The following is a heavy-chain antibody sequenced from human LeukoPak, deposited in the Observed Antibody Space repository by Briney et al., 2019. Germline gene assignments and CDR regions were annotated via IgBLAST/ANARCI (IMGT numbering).Heavy chain of an antibody. CDR2: ISSSSSHI. Sequence: GGSLRLSCAASGFTFSSYDMNWVRQAPGKGLEYVSSISSSSSHIYYADSVKGRFTISRDNTKSSLYLQMNSLRAEDMAVYYCARGYCGGDCYGDWGQGTLVTVSS. CDR3: ARGYCGGDCYGD. D-gene: IGHD2-21*02. CDR1: GFTFSSYD. J-gene: IGHJ1*01. V-gene: IGHV3-21*01.